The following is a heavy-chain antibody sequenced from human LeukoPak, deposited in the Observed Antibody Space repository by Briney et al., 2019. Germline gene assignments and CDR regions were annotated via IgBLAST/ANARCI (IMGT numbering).Heavy chain of an antibody. J-gene: IGHJ4*02. D-gene: IGHD2-15*01. CDR3: ATAYCSGGSCYFLDY. CDR1: GGSISSYY. Sequence: SETLSLTCTVSGGSISSYYWSWIRQPPGKGLEWIEYIYYSGSTNYNPSLKSRVTISVDTSKNQFSLKLSSVTAADTAVYYCATAYCSGGSCYFLDYWGQGTLVTVSS. V-gene: IGHV4-59*01. CDR2: IYYSGST.